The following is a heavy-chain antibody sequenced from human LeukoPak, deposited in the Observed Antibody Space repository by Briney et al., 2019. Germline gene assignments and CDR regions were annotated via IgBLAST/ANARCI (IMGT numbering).Heavy chain of an antibody. CDR1: GYTFTSCD. D-gene: IGHD6-19*01. J-gene: IGHJ4*02. V-gene: IGHV1-8*01. Sequence: ASVKVSCKASGYTFTSCDINRVRQATGQGLEWMGWMNPNSGNTGYGQSFQGRITMTRDISIGTAYMELSNLTSEDTAIHYCTRGSSGRRDNWGQGTLVTVSA. CDR2: MNPNSGNT. CDR3: TRGSSGRRDN.